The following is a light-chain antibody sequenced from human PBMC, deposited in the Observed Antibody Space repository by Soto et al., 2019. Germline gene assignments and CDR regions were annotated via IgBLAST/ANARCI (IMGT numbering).Light chain of an antibody. CDR3: QHYNSYSEA. CDR1: QTIFYTSSNKNY. V-gene: IGKV4-1*01. Sequence: DIVLTQSPDSLAVSLGERATIHCKSSQTIFYTSSNKNYLAWYQQRPGQPPKLLIYWASDRESGVPNRFSGSGSGTDFTLTISSLQPDDFATYYCQHYNSYSEAFGQGTKVELK. CDR2: WAS. J-gene: IGKJ1*01.